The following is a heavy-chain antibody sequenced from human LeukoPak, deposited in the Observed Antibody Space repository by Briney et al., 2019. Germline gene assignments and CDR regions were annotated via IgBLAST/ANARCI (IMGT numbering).Heavy chain of an antibody. V-gene: IGHV3-23*01. J-gene: IGHJ5*02. CDR2: ISGSDGST. CDR1: GFTFNSYA. D-gene: IGHD6-6*01. CDR3: AKGKGYSSSSSDP. Sequence: PGGSLRLSCAASGFTFNSYAMNWVRQAPGKGLEWVSAISGSDGSTYYADSVKGRFTISRDNSKNTLYLQMNSLRAEDTAVYHCAKGKGYSSSSSDPWGQGTLVPVSS.